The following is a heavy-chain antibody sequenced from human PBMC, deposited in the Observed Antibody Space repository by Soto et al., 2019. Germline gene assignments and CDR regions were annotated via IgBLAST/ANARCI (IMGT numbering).Heavy chain of an antibody. CDR1: GGSISNPIYY. J-gene: IGHJ5*01. CDR2: IFYSGNT. D-gene: IGHD3-3*01. V-gene: IGHV4-39*01. CDR3: AGRTSLTSVEIFSGGLSGYNWVDP. Sequence: QLQLQESGPGLVKPSETLSLTCTVSGGSISNPIYYWAWIRQPPGKGLEWIGSIFYSGNTYYNPSLKSRVTMPVDTSQNQFSLKLSSVTAADTAVYYCAGRTSLTSVEIFSGGLSGYNWVDPWGRGTLVTVSS.